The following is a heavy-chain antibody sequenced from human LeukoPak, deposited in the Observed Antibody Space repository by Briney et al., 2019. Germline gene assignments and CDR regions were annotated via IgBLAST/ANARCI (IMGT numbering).Heavy chain of an antibody. CDR1: GFTFSSYG. J-gene: IGHJ3*02. Sequence: GGSLGLSCAASGFTFSSYGMHWVRQAPGKGLEWVAVIWYDGSNKYYADSVKGRFTISRDNSKNTLYLQMNSLRAEDTAVYYCAREIPLSPLAFDIWGQGTMVTVSS. D-gene: IGHD3-10*01. V-gene: IGHV3-33*01. CDR2: IWYDGSNK. CDR3: AREIPLSPLAFDI.